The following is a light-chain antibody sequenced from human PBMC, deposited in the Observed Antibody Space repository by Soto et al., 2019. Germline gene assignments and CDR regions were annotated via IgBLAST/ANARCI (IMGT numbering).Light chain of an antibody. CDR1: SSDVGGYKY. V-gene: IGLV2-14*01. J-gene: IGLJ7*01. CDR3: SSYTGSNTLV. Sequence: QSVLTQPASVSGSPGQSITISCTGTSSDVGGYKYVSWYQQQSGKAPKLMIYEVSNRPSGVSNRFSGSKSGNTASLTISGLQAEDEADYYCSSYTGSNTLVFGGGTQLTVL. CDR2: EVS.